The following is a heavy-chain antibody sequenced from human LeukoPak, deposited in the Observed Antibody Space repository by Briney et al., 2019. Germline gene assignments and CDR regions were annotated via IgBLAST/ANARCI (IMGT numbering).Heavy chain of an antibody. CDR1: GFTFSSYW. CDR2: INSDGSST. V-gene: IGHV3-74*01. CDR3: ARGRPLYYYGSGSRDTALKG. D-gene: IGHD3-10*01. Sequence: PGGSLRLSCAASGFTFSSYWMHWVRQAPGKGLVWVSRINSDGSSTSYADSVKGRFTISRDNAKNTLYLQMNSLGAEDTAVYYCARGRPLYYYGSGSRDTALKGWGQGTLVTVSS. J-gene: IGHJ4*02.